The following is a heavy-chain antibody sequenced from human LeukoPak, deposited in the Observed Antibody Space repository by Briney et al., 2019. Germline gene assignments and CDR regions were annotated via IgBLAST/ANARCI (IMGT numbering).Heavy chain of an antibody. CDR1: GGSFSGYY. J-gene: IGHJ4*02. CDR2: INHSGST. CDR3: ASSSRY. Sequence: PSETLSLTCAVYGGSFSGYYWSWIRQPPGKGLEWIGEINHSGSTNYNPSLKSRVTISVDTSKNQFSLKLSSVTAADTAVYYCASSSRYWGQGTLVTVSS. V-gene: IGHV4-34*01.